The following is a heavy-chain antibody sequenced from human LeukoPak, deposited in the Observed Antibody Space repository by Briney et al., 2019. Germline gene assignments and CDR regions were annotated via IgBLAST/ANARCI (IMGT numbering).Heavy chain of an antibody. V-gene: IGHV3-7*05. CDR3: ASQTSAKGFDY. Sequence: GGSLRLSCAASGFTFSTYWMSWVRQAPGKGLEWVANMKRDGSEIYYVDSVKGRFTISRDNTKNSLYLQMNSLRAEDTAVYYCASQTSAKGFDYWGQGTLVTVSS. CDR2: MKRDGSEI. CDR1: GFTFSTYW. J-gene: IGHJ4*02. D-gene: IGHD4-11*01.